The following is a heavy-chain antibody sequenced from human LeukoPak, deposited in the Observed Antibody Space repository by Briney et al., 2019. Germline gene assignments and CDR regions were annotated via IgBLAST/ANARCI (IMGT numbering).Heavy chain of an antibody. V-gene: IGHV4-34*01. D-gene: IGHD5-24*01. Sequence: SETLSLTCAVYGGSFSGYYWSWIPQPPGKGLEWIGEINHSGSTNYNPSLKSRVTISVDTSKNQFSLKLSSVTAADTAVYYCARGGRGYNYHYFDYWGQGTLVTVSS. CDR3: ARGGRGYNYHYFDY. CDR1: GGSFSGYY. CDR2: INHSGST. J-gene: IGHJ4*02.